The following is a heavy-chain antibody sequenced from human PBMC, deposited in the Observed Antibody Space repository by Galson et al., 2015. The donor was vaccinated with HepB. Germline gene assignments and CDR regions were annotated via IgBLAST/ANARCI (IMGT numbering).Heavy chain of an antibody. CDR2: TYYRSKWYN. CDR3: ARSPLYDYGDYLVYNGMDV. CDR1: GDSVSSHSAA. Sequence: CAISGDSVSSHSAAWNWIRQSPSRGLEWLGRTYYRSKWYNDYAVSVKSRITINPDTSKNQFSLQLNSVTPEDTAVYYCARSPLYDYGDYLVYNGMDVWGQGTTVTVSS. J-gene: IGHJ6*02. D-gene: IGHD4-17*01. V-gene: IGHV6-1*01.